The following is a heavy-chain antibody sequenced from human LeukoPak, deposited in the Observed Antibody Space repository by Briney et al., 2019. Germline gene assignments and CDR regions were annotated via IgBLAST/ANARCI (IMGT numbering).Heavy chain of an antibody. Sequence: GGSLRLSCAASGFTFDDYGMSWVRQAPGKGLEWVSGINWDGGSTGYADSVKGRFTISRDNAKNSLYLQMNSLRAEDTALYYCARGEGSGSDYMDVWGKGTTVTVSS. D-gene: IGHD3-10*01. V-gene: IGHV3-20*04. CDR2: INWDGGST. CDR3: ARGEGSGSDYMDV. CDR1: GFTFDDYG. J-gene: IGHJ6*03.